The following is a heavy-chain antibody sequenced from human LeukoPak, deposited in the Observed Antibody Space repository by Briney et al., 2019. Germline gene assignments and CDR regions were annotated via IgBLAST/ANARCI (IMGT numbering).Heavy chain of an antibody. CDR1: GYTFTDYA. CDR3: ARAYDFWSGYYSYFDY. J-gene: IGHJ4*02. V-gene: IGHV1-3*03. Sequence: ASVKVSCKASGYTFTDYALHWVRQAPGQSLEWMGWITTGRCETRYTQEFQRRVTFSRDTSASTVYMDLSDLRAEDTAVYYCARAYDFWSGYYSYFDYWGQGTLVTVSS. CDR2: ITTGRCET. D-gene: IGHD3-3*01.